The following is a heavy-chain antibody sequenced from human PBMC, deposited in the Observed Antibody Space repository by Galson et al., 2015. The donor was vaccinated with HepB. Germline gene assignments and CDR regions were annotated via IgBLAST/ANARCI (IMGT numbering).Heavy chain of an antibody. CDR1: GFTFSSYA. Sequence: SLRLSCAASGFTFSSYAMHWVRQAPGKGLEWVAVISYDGSNKYYADSVKGRFTISGDNSKNTLYLQMNSLRAEDTAVYYCARDRAIVVVSGAFDIWGQGTMVTVSS. CDR2: ISYDGSNK. V-gene: IGHV3-30-3*01. CDR3: ARDRAIVVVSGAFDI. D-gene: IGHD3-22*01. J-gene: IGHJ3*02.